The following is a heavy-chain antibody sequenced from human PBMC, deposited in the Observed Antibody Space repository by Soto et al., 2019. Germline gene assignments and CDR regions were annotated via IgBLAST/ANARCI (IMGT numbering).Heavy chain of an antibody. CDR3: ARGRTSSPTPGDY. Sequence: PSETLSLTCAVSGGSISSSNWCSWVRQPPGKGLEWIGEIYYSGSTYYNPSLKSRVTISVDTSKNQFSLKLSSVTAADTAVYYCARGRTSSPTPGDYWGQGTLVTVSS. CDR1: GGSISSSNW. D-gene: IGHD2-2*01. J-gene: IGHJ4*02. V-gene: IGHV4-4*02. CDR2: IYYSGST.